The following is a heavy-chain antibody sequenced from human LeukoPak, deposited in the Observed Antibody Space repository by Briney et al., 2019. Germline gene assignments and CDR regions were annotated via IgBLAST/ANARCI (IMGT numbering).Heavy chain of an antibody. CDR2: INHSGST. CDR1: GGSFSGYY. D-gene: IGHD2-21*02. J-gene: IGHJ6*02. Sequence: SETLSLTCAVYGGSFSGYYWSWIRQPPGKELEWIGEINHSGSTNYNPSLKSRVTISVDTSKNQFPLKLSSVTAADTAVYYCARVAVVTATSYYYYYGMDVWGQGTTVTVSS. V-gene: IGHV4-34*01. CDR3: ARVAVVTATSYYYYYGMDV.